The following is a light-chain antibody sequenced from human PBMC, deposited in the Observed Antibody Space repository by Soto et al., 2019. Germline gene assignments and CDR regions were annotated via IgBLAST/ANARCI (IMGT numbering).Light chain of an antibody. V-gene: IGKV3-20*01. CDR1: QSVGDNY. J-gene: IGKJ3*01. Sequence: EIVLTQSPGTLSLSPGERVTLSCRASQSVGDNYLAWYRQKPGQAPRILIYGASHRATGIPDRFSGSGSGTDFTLTISRLEPEDFAEYYCQHYGSSPPFTFGPGTKVEIK. CDR2: GAS. CDR3: QHYGSSPPFT.